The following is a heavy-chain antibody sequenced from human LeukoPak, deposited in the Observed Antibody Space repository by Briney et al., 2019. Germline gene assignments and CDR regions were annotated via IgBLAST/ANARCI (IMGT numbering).Heavy chain of an antibody. Sequence: ASVKVFCKASGYTFTNYYINWVRQATGHRREWMGWMNPDTNSTVYAQKFQGRVSMTSYPSISTAYMELSSLRSDDTAVYYCARCHFFDSSGYAHWGQGTLVTVSS. D-gene: IGHD3-22*01. V-gene: IGHV1-8*01. J-gene: IGHJ4*02. CDR1: GYTFTNYY. CDR2: MNPDTNST. CDR3: ARCHFFDSSGYAH.